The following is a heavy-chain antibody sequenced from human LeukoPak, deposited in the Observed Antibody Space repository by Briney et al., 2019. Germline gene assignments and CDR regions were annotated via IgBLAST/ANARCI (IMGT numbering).Heavy chain of an antibody. CDR3: AGKYYYDSSVDY. J-gene: IGHJ4*02. D-gene: IGHD3-22*01. CDR1: GGSITSGEHY. V-gene: IGHV4-30-4*01. Sequence: ASETLSLTCTVSGGSITSGEHYCSWIRQPPGKGLEWIGYIYYSGSTYYNPSLKSRVTISVDTSKNQFSLKLSSVTAADTAVYYCAGKYYYDSSVDYWGQGTLVTVSS. CDR2: IYYSGST.